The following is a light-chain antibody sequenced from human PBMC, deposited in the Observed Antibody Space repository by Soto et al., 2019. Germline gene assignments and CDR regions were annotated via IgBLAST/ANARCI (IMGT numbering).Light chain of an antibody. CDR2: EVT. J-gene: IGLJ2*01. CDR1: SSDVGGYNY. V-gene: IGLV2-8*01. CDR3: SSYAGSNNFGV. Sequence: QSALTQPPSASGSPGQSVTISCTGTSSDVGGYNYVSWYQLHPGKAPKLMIYEVTKRPSGVPDRFSGSKSGNTASLTVYGLQAEDEADYYCSSYAGSNNFGVFGGGTKVTVL.